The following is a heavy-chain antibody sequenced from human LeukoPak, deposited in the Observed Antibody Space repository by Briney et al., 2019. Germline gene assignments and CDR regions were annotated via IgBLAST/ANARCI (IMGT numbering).Heavy chain of an antibody. J-gene: IGHJ4*02. D-gene: IGHD3-22*01. CDR2: LKSKTDGRTT. Sequence: GGSLRLSCAASGFTFNNAWMSWVRQAPGKGLEWVGRLKSKTDGRTTDYAAPVKGRFTMSRDDSKNTLYLQMNSLKIEDTAVYYCTTIGTYYYDSSGYYYPYFFDYWGQGTLVTVSS. CDR1: GFTFNNAW. V-gene: IGHV3-15*01. CDR3: TTIGTYYYDSSGYYYPYFFDY.